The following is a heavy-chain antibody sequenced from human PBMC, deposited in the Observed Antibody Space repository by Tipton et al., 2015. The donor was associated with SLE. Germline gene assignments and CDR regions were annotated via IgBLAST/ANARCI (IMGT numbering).Heavy chain of an antibody. CDR3: ARVWTGYFSYMDV. J-gene: IGHJ6*03. Sequence: SLRLSCAASGFTFSTYTMNWVRQAPGKGLEWVSGISVSGGSTYDADSVKGRFTISRDNDRYSLHLQMNSLRVEDTAVYYCARVWTGYFSYMDVWGKGTTVTVS. CDR2: ISVSGGST. D-gene: IGHD3/OR15-3a*01. CDR1: GFTFSTYT. V-gene: IGHV3-23*01.